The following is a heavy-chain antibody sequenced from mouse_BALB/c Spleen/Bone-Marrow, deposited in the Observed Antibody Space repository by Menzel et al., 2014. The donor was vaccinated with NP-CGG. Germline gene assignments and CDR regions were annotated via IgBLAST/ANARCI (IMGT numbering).Heavy chain of an antibody. Sequence: DVHLVETGRGLVQPGGSRKLSCAASGFTFSSFGMHWVRRAPEKGLEWVAYISSGSSNINYADTVKGRFTISRDNPKNTLFLQMTSLRSEDTAMYYCARWGYYYAMDYWSQGPSGTVSS. V-gene: IGHV5-17*02. J-gene: IGHJ4*01. CDR1: GFTFSSFG. CDR2: ISSGSSNI. D-gene: IGHD2-2*01. CDR3: ARWGYYYAMDY.